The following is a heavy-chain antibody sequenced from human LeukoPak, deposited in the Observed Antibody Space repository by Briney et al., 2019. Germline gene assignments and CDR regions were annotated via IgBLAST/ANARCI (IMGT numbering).Heavy chain of an antibody. Sequence: PSETLSLTCTVSGGSISSYYWSWIRQPPGKGLEWIGYIYYSGSTNYNPSLKSRVTISVDTSKNQFSLKLSSVTAADTAVYYCARDMGYYYGSGSYHRFDPWGQGTLVTVSS. J-gene: IGHJ5*02. CDR1: GGSISSYY. D-gene: IGHD3-10*01. V-gene: IGHV4-59*01. CDR2: IYYSGST. CDR3: ARDMGYYYGSGSYHRFDP.